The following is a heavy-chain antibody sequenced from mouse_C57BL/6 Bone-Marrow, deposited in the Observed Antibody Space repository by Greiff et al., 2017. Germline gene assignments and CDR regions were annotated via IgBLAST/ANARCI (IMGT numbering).Heavy chain of an antibody. J-gene: IGHJ4*01. CDR3: ARPYYSNYVNAMDY. CDR1: GYTFTSYW. V-gene: IGHV1-64*01. CDR2: IHPNSGST. D-gene: IGHD2-5*01. Sequence: VQLQQPGAELVKPGASVKLSCKASGYTFTSYWMHWVKQRPGQGLEWIGMIHPNSGSTNYNEKFKSKATLTADKSSSTAYMQLSSLTSEDSAVYYCARPYYSNYVNAMDYWGQGTSVTVSS.